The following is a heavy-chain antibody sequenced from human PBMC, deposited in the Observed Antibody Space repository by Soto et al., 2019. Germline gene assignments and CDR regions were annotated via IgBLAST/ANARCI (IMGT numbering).Heavy chain of an antibody. Sequence: QVQLQESGPGLVQPSQTLSLTCTVSGASISNDDYFWSWIRQPPGKGLEWIGFIYYSGTYYNPSLKSRATISADTSKNHFSLKLTSVTAADTAVYYCAKRDVPHSTSNAYFYDHWGRGVLVTVSS. J-gene: IGHJ4*02. D-gene: IGHD2-21*02. V-gene: IGHV4-30-4*01. CDR2: IYYSGT. CDR1: GASISNDDYF. CDR3: AKRDVPHSTSNAYFYDH.